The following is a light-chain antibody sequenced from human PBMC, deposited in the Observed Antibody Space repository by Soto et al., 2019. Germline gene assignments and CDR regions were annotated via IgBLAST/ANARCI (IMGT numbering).Light chain of an antibody. V-gene: IGLV2-18*02. CDR2: EVR. Sequence: HSALTQPPSVSGSPGQSVTISCTGTSSDVGSYNRVSWYQQPPGTAPKLMIYEVRNRPSGVPDRFSGSKSGNTASLTISGLQAEDEADYYCSSYTSSSTLVFGGGTKLTVL. CDR1: SSDVGSYNR. CDR3: SSYTSSSTLV. J-gene: IGLJ2*01.